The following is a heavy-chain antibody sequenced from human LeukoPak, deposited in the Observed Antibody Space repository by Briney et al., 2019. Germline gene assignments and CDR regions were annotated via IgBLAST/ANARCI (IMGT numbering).Heavy chain of an antibody. CDR2: IYSGGST. J-gene: IGHJ3*02. Sequence: GGSLRLSCAASGFTVSSNYMSWVRQAPGKGLEGVSVIYSGGSTYYADSVKGRFTISRDNSKNTLYLQMNSLRAEDTAVYYCARGFATTSYYYDSSGYSGHAFDIWGQGTMVTVSS. CDR1: GFTVSSNY. CDR3: ARGFATTSYYYDSSGYSGHAFDI. D-gene: IGHD3-22*01. V-gene: IGHV3-53*01.